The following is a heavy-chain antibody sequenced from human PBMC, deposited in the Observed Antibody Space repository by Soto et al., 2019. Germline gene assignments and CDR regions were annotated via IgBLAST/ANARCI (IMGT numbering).Heavy chain of an antibody. CDR2: IYPLDSRA. D-gene: IGHD3-22*01. Sequence: GESLKISCRGSGHSFSTSWIGWVRQVPGKGLEWMAFIYPLDSRARYSPSFQGQVTLSVDRSISTAYLQWSSLKASDTAMYYCARPGYYDSSGYRFDYWGQGTLVTVSS. CDR3: ARPGYYDSSGYRFDY. J-gene: IGHJ4*02. CDR1: GHSFSTSW. V-gene: IGHV5-51*01.